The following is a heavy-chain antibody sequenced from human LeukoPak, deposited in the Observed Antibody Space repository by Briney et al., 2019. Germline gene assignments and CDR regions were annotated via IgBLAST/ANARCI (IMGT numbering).Heavy chain of an antibody. CDR3: ARDLEQQLGDFWFDP. D-gene: IGHD6-13*01. CDR1: GASITSYY. CDR2: IYISGST. V-gene: IGHV4-4*07. J-gene: IGHJ5*02. Sequence: SETLSRTCTVSGASITSYYWSWIRQPAGKGLEWIGRIYISGSTNYNPSLKSRVTMSVDTSKNQFSLKLSSVTAADTAVYYCARDLEQQLGDFWFDPWGQGTLVTVSS.